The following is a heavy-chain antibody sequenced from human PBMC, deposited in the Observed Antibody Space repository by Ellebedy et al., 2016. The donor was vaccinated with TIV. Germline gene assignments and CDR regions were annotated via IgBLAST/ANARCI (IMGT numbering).Heavy chain of an antibody. CDR3: ARDGPQWFDAFDI. CDR2: IYSSGTT. V-gene: IGHV4-4*07. Sequence: LRLSCTVSGVSITSHFWSWIRQPAGKGLEWIGRIYSSGTTNYNPSLKSRVTMSLDTSKEQFSLKLSSVTAADTAVYYCARDGPQWFDAFDIWGQGTMVTVSS. D-gene: IGHD3-22*01. CDR1: GVSITSHF. J-gene: IGHJ3*02.